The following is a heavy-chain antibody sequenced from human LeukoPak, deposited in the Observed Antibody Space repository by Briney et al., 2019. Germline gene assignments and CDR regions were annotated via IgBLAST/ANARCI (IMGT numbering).Heavy chain of an antibody. CDR3: AKGTLDGPNYDTLTLVN. Sequence: GESLKISCKGSGYSFSSYWIAWVRQMPGKGLEWMGIIYPGDPDIRYSPSFQGRVTISADKSISTAYLQWSSLQASDTAMYYCAKGTLDGPNYDTLTLVNWGQGTLVTVSS. J-gene: IGHJ4*02. CDR1: GYSFSSYW. D-gene: IGHD3-9*01. CDR2: IYPGDPDI. V-gene: IGHV5-51*01.